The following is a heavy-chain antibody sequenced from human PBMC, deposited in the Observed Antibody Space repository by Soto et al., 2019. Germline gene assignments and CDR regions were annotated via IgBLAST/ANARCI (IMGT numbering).Heavy chain of an antibody. V-gene: IGHV3-30*18. J-gene: IGHJ5*02. D-gene: IGHD3-3*01. CDR3: AKDLAPTFTIFGVAPDP. Sequence: GGSLRLSCAASGFTFSGYGMHWVRQAPGKGLEWVAVISYDGSNKYYADSVKGRFTISRDNSKNTLYLQMNSLRAEDTAVYYCAKDLAPTFTIFGVAPDPWGQGTLVTVSS. CDR2: ISYDGSNK. CDR1: GFTFSGYG.